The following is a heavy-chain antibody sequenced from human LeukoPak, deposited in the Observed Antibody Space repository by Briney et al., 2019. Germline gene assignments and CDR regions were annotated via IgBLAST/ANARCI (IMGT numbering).Heavy chain of an antibody. D-gene: IGHD6-25*01. V-gene: IGHV1-2*02. Sequence: GASVKVSCKASGYTFTGYYMHWVRRAPGQGLEWMGWINPNSGGTNYAQKFQGRVTMTRDTSISTAYMELSRLRSDDTAVYYCARSNRLDRLYYYYMDVWGKGTTVTVSS. CDR1: GYTFTGYY. CDR2: INPNSGGT. CDR3: ARSNRLDRLYYYYMDV. J-gene: IGHJ6*03.